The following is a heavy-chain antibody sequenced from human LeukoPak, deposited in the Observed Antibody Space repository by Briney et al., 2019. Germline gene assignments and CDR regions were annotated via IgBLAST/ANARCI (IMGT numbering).Heavy chain of an antibody. CDR3: LTVVETTIAAFDI. CDR2: IDANAKTT. V-gene: IGHV3-74*01. J-gene: IGHJ3*02. Sequence: GGSLRLSCAASGFTFSNYWLHWVRQAPGKGLVWISRIDANAKTTSYADSVKGRFTISTDNAKKTLYLQMNSLRVEDTAVYYCLTVVETTIAAFDIWGQGTMVTVSS. D-gene: IGHD1-26*01. CDR1: GFTFSNYW.